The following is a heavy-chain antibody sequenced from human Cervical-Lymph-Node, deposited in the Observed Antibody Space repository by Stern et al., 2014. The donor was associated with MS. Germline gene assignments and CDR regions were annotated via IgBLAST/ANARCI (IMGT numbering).Heavy chain of an antibody. CDR1: GFTFSSYS. CDR2: ISSSRTYI. V-gene: IGHV3-21*01. Sequence: EVQLEESGGGLVKPGGSLRLSCAASGFTFSSYSMNWVRQAPGKGLEWVSSISSSRTYIYYADSVKGRFPSSRDNAKNSLYLQMNSLRADDTAVDYCARERRLHIVVVPAAIIDFWGQGTLVTVSS. D-gene: IGHD2-2*02. J-gene: IGHJ4*02. CDR3: ARERRLHIVVVPAAIIDF.